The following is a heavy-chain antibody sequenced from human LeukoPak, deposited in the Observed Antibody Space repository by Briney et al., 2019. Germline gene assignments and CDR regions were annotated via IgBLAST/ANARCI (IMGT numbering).Heavy chain of an antibody. CDR2: IIPILGIA. CDR3: ARNGGSLLWFGEAYFDY. CDR1: GGTFSSYA. D-gene: IGHD3-10*01. V-gene: IGHV1-69*04. Sequence: SVKVSCKASGGTFSSYAISWVRQAPGQGLEWMGRIIPILGIANYAQKFQGRVTITADKSTSTAYMELSSLRSEDTAVYYCARNGGSLLWFGEAYFDYWGQGTLVTVSS. J-gene: IGHJ4*02.